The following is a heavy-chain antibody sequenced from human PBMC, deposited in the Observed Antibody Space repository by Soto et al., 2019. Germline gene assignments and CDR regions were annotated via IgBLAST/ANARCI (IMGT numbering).Heavy chain of an antibody. CDR3: ARRGQEGPVLAH. D-gene: IGHD6-19*01. CDR2: INSDGSST. CDR1: GFTFSSYW. J-gene: IGHJ5*02. V-gene: IGHV3-74*01. Sequence: EVQLVESGGNLIQPGGSLRLSCAASGFTFSSYWMHWVRQAPGKGLVWVSRINSDGSSTSYVDSVKGRFTISRDNAKNTLYLQMNSRSVEDTAVYYCARRGQEGPVLAHWGQGTLVTVSS.